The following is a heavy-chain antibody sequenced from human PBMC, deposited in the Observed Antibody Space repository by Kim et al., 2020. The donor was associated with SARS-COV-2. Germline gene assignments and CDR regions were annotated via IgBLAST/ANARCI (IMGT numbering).Heavy chain of an antibody. CDR1: GFTARNHY. CDR3: ARVRVTNKQALSRGVIHAFDI. V-gene: IGHV3-53*01. J-gene: IGHJ3*02. CDR2: LYSRTNI. D-gene: IGHD3-10*01. Sequence: LSLTCAASGFTARNHYMSWVRQAPGQGLEWVSILYSRTNIQYADSVRGRFTISRDDSRNTVDLQMSSLRVEDTAVYYCARVRVTNKQALSRGVIHAFDIWGQGTTVTVSS.